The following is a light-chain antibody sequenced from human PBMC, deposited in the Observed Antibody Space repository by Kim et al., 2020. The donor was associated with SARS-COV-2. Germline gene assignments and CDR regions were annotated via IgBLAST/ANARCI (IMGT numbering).Light chain of an antibody. V-gene: IGKV3-20*01. CDR1: QSVSSSY. J-gene: IGKJ4*01. Sequence: EIVLTQSPGTLSLSPGERATLSCRASQSVSSSYLGWYQQKPGQAPSLLIYGASRRATGIPDRFSGSGSGTEFTLTISRLEPEDFAVYYCHQYGSSPLTFGGGTKLEI. CDR3: HQYGSSPLT. CDR2: GAS.